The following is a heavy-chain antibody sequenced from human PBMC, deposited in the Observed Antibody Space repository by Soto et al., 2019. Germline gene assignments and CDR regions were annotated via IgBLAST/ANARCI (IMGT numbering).Heavy chain of an antibody. V-gene: IGHV4-34*01. D-gene: IGHD3-3*01. CDR2: LSHSGST. Sequence: SQSRSLTGAVDRGSFSGYYWSRIRQPPGKGLEWIGELSHSGSTTYNRSRKSRLTISVETSNYQFSLKMSSVTAAYTPVYDCPSVFTGDAFWSRYYTWLDTWGQGTRVTVSS. CDR1: RGSFSGYY. CDR3: PSVFTGDAFWSRYYTWLDT. J-gene: IGHJ5*01.